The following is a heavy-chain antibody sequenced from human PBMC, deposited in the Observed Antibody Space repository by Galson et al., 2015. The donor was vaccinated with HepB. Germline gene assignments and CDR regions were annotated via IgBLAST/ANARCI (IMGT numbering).Heavy chain of an antibody. D-gene: IGHD2-2*01. CDR3: ASYWRSSTSCFFDY. Sequence: SLRLSCAASGFTFSSYWMSWVRQAPGKGLEWVANIKQDGSEKYYVDSVKGRFTISRDNAKNSLYLQMNSLRAEDTAVYYCASYWRSSTSCFFDYWGQGTLVTVSS. V-gene: IGHV3-7*03. CDR1: GFTFSSYW. CDR2: IKQDGSEK. J-gene: IGHJ4*02.